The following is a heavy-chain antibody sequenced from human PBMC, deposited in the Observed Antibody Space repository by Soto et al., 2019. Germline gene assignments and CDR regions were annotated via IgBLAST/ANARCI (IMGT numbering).Heavy chain of an antibody. CDR1: GYTFTNFG. CDR2: ISAYNGNT. J-gene: IGHJ4*02. V-gene: IGHV1-18*01. CDR3: ARGGTPFDS. D-gene: IGHD3-16*01. Sequence: QVQLVQSGAEVKKPGASVKVSCKASGYTFTNFGISWVRQAPGQGLEWMGWISAYNGNTNYAQNFQGRVTMTTDTTTSTAYMELSSLGSDDTAVYDSARGGTPFDSWGQGTLVTVSS.